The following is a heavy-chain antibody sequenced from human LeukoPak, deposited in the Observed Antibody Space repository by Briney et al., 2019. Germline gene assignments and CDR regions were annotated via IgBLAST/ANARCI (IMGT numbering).Heavy chain of an antibody. J-gene: IGHJ3*02. CDR3: AKGSGVLGAFDI. CDR1: GFTFSSYD. D-gene: IGHD3-3*01. Sequence: GGSLRLSCAASGFTFSSYDMSWVRQAPGKGLEWVSAISGSGGSTYYADSVKGRFTISRDNSKNTLYLQMNSLRAEDTAVYYCAKGSGVLGAFDIWAKGQWSPSLQ. V-gene: IGHV3-23*01. CDR2: ISGSGGST.